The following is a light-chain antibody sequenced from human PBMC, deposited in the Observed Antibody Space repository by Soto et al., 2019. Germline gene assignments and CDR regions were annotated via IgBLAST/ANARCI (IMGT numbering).Light chain of an antibody. J-gene: IGKJ3*01. CDR1: QSVSSN. V-gene: IGKV3-11*01. CDR3: QQRSNWPLT. CDR2: DAS. Sequence: EIVMTQSPATLSVSPGERVTLSCRASQSVSSNLAWYQQKVGQAPRLLIYDASNRATGIPARFSGSGSGTDFTLTISSLEPEDFAVYYCQQRSNWPLTFGPGTKVDIK.